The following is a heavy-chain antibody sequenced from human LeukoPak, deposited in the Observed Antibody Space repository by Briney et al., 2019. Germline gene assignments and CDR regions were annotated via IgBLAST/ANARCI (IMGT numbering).Heavy chain of an antibody. V-gene: IGHV4-30-4*08. CDR2: IYYSGST. Sequence: SETLSLTCTVSGGSISSVDYYWSWIRQPPGKGLEWIGYIYYSGSTYYNPSLKSRVTISVDTSKNQFSLKLSSVTAADAAVYYCASRNSERGAFDIWGQGTLVTVSS. J-gene: IGHJ3*02. CDR3: ASRNSERGAFDI. D-gene: IGHD1-14*01. CDR1: GGSISSVDYY.